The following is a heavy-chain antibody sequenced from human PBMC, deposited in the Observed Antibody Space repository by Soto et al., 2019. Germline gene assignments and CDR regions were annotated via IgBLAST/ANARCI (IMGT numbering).Heavy chain of an antibody. Sequence: QIQLAQSRPELRKPGASVKVSCKASGYIFSNFGISWVRQAPGQGLEWMGWISGYNDNTNYAQKFQDRLRMTTDISTGTAYMELTTLRSEDTAVYYCAKDASSWFYYFYGMDVWGQGTTVTVSS. CDR2: ISGYNDNT. CDR1: GYIFSNFG. V-gene: IGHV1-18*01. D-gene: IGHD2-2*01. CDR3: AKDASSWFYYFYGMDV. J-gene: IGHJ6*02.